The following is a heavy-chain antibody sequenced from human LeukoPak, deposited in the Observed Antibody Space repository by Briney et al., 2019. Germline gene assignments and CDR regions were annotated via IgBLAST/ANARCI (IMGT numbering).Heavy chain of an antibody. V-gene: IGHV3-23*01. CDR3: AKRVTVTNASDY. CDR2: LTGSGGST. J-gene: IGHJ4*02. D-gene: IGHD4-17*01. CDR1: GFTFSSYV. Sequence: GGSLRLSCAASGFTFSSYVMAWVRQAPGKGLEWVSSLTGSGGSTYYADPVKGRFTISRDNSKNTLYLHMNSLRAEDTAVYYCAKRVTVTNASDYWGQGTLVTVSS.